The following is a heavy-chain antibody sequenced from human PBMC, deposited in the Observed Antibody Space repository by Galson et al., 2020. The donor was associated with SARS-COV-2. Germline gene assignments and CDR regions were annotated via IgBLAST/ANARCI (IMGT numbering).Heavy chain of an antibody. CDR1: GYTFTSYA. CDR2: INAGNGNT. Sequence: ASVTVSCKASGYTFTSYAMHWVRQAPGQRLEWMGWINAGNGNTKYSQKFQGRVTITRDTSASTAYMELSSLRSEDTAVYYCARAGQAGELSLFPYYYYYYGMDVWGQGTTVTVSS. J-gene: IGHJ6*02. D-gene: IGHD3-16*02. CDR3: ARAGQAGELSLFPYYYYYYGMDV. V-gene: IGHV1-3*01.